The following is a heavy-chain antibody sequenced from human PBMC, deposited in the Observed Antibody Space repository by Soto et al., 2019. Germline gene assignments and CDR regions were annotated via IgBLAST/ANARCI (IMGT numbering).Heavy chain of an antibody. J-gene: IGHJ4*02. CDR2: INPNSGGT. D-gene: IGHD6-19*01. CDR1: GYTFASYA. V-gene: IGHV1-2*04. CDR3: ARGSRQWLTSYYFDY. Sequence: GASVKVSCKASGYTFASYAMHWVRQAPGQRLEWMGWINPNSGGTNYAQKFQGWVTMTRDTSISTAYMELSRLRSDDTAVYYCARGSRQWLTSYYFDYWGQGTLVTVSS.